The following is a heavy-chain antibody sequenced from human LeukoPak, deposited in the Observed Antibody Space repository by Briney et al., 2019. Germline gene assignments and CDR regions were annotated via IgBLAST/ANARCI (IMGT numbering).Heavy chain of an antibody. D-gene: IGHD6-19*01. CDR1: GGSVSSGRYY. J-gene: IGHJ4*02. CDR3: ARGDSGWYLGLGFDY. CDR2: IDYRGNT. V-gene: IGHV4-31*03. Sequence: SETLSLTCTVPGGSVSSGRYYWSWLRQHPGKGLEWIGYIDYRGNTHYNPSLESRVTISVDTSKNQVSLKLRSVTAADTAVYYCARGDSGWYLGLGFDYWGQGTLVTVSS.